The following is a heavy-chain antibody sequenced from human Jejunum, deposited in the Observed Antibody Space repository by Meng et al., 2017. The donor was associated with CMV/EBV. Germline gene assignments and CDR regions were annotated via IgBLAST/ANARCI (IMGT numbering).Heavy chain of an antibody. CDR3: ARTLPGPLVS. V-gene: IGHV1-2*02. CDR2: INPNSGDT. Sequence: SCKASGYTFTGYYLHWVRQAPGQGLEWMGWINPNSGDTNYAQRFQGRVTMARDTSISTAYMELSSLRSGDTAVYYCARTLPGPLVSWGQGTLVTVSS. J-gene: IGHJ5*02. D-gene: IGHD2-8*01. CDR1: GYTFTGYY.